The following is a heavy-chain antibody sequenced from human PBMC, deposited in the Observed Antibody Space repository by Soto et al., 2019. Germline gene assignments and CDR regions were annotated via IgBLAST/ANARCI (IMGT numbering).Heavy chain of an antibody. J-gene: IGHJ5*02. Sequence: SETLSLTCTVSGASISGYYWSWIRKSAGKGLEWIGRIYATGTTDYNPSLKSRVMMSVDTSKKQFSLKLRSVAAADTAVYYCVRDGTKTLRDWFDPWGQGISVTVSS. CDR3: VRDGTKTLRDWFDP. V-gene: IGHV4-4*07. CDR2: IYATGTT. CDR1: GASISGYY. D-gene: IGHD1-1*01.